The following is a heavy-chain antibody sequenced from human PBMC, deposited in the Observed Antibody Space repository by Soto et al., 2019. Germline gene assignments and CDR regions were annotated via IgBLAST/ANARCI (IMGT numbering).Heavy chain of an antibody. V-gene: IGHV1-69*01. Sequence: QVQLVQSGAEVKKPGSSVKVSCKASGGTFSSYAISWVRQAPGRGLEWMGGIIPIFGTANYAQKFQGRVTITADESTSTAYMELSSLRSEDTAVYYCARVGMAAAGTYYYYGMDVWGQGTTVTVSS. CDR3: ARVGMAAAGTYYYYGMDV. J-gene: IGHJ6*02. D-gene: IGHD6-13*01. CDR1: GGTFSSYA. CDR2: IIPIFGTA.